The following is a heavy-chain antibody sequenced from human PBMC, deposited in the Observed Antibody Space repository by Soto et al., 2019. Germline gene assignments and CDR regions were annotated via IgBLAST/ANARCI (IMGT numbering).Heavy chain of an antibody. D-gene: IGHD4-17*01. Sequence: GGVLRLSCAASGFTFSSYAMNWVRQAPGKGLEWVSTIRTSVGDTYYAASVKGRFTISRDNSKSTVYLHLNSLRAEDTAIYYCAKDPTYDYGYFDSWGQGTLVTVSS. J-gene: IGHJ4*02. CDR1: GFTFSSYA. CDR2: IRTSVGDT. V-gene: IGHV3-23*01. CDR3: AKDPTYDYGYFDS.